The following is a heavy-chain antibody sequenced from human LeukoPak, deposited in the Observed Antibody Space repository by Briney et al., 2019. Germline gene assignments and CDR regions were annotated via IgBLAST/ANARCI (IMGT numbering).Heavy chain of an antibody. CDR2: IYYSGST. CDR3: ARHGWFGELLYGWFDP. CDR1: GGSISSYY. D-gene: IGHD3-10*01. V-gene: IGHV4-59*08. J-gene: IGHJ5*02. Sequence: SETLSLTCTVSGGSISSYYWSWIRQPPGKGLEWIGYIYYSGSTNYNPSLKSRVTISVDMSKNQISLKLSSVTAADTAVYYCARHGWFGELLYGWFDPWGQGTLVTVSS.